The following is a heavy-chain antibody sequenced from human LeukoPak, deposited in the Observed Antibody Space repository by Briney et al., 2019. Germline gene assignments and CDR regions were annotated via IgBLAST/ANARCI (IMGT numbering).Heavy chain of an antibody. D-gene: IGHD2-2*01. Sequence: GGSLRLSCAASGFTVSSNYMSWVRQAPGKGLKWVSVIYSGGSRYYADSVKGRFTISRDNSKNTLYLQMNSLRAEDTAVYYCARDPGIRAVPDNWGQGTLATVSS. CDR3: ARDPGIRAVPDN. V-gene: IGHV3-66*02. CDR2: IYSGGSR. CDR1: GFTVSSNY. J-gene: IGHJ4*02.